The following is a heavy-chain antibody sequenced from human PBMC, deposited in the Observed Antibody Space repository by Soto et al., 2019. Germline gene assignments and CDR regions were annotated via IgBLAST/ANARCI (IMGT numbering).Heavy chain of an antibody. CDR2: IHSSGST. CDR3: ARDQGVAAAGITWFDP. V-gene: IGHV4-4*07. CDR1: GATMNSYH. J-gene: IGHJ5*02. Sequence: SETLSLTCTVSGATMNSYHWSWIRQPAGKGLEWIGHIHSSGSTNYNPSLKSRVTMSVDTSKNQFSLRLMSLTAADTAVYYCARDQGVAAAGITWFDPWGQGSLVTVSS. D-gene: IGHD6-13*01.